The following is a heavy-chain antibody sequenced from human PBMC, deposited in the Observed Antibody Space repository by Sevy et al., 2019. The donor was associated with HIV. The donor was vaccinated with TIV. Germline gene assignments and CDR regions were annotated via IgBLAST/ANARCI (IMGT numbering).Heavy chain of an antibody. J-gene: IGHJ4*02. Sequence: ASVKVSCKAAGYNFTSYYIHWVRQAPGQGLEWMGIITPSGDTTTYSEKFQGRVTMTSDTSTSTVYMELSSLRYDDMAVYYCTRVRSFGFEYWGQGTLVTVSS. CDR2: ITPSGDTT. D-gene: IGHD3-16*01. CDR1: GYNFTSYY. CDR3: TRVRSFGFEY. V-gene: IGHV1-46*01.